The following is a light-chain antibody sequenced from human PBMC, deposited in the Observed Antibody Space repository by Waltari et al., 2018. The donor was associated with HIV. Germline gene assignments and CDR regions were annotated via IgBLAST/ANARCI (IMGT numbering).Light chain of an antibody. CDR3: SSYVGNNIYV. V-gene: IGLV2-8*01. CDR1: SRAVGNSNY. Sequence: QSALTQPPSASGSPGQSVPISSLGTSRAVGNSNYVYWYQHHPGRAPKLMIFAVNPRASGVPDRFSASRSGNTAYLTVSGLQPEDEADYYCSSYVGNNIYVFGTGTKVTVL. J-gene: IGLJ1*01. CDR2: AVN.